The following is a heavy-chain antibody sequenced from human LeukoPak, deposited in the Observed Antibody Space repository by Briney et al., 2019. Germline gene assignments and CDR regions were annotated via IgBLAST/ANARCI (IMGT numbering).Heavy chain of an antibody. Sequence: GGSLRLSCTAFGFTLGDYAMSWVRQAPGKGLEWVGFIRSKAYGGTTEYAASVKGRFTISRDDSKSIGYLQMNSLKTEDTAVYYCTREGDYDILTAYYLQGRGFDYWGQGTLVTVSS. J-gene: IGHJ4*02. V-gene: IGHV3-49*04. CDR1: GFTLGDYA. D-gene: IGHD3-9*01. CDR3: TREGDYDILTAYYLQGRGFDY. CDR2: IRSKAYGGTT.